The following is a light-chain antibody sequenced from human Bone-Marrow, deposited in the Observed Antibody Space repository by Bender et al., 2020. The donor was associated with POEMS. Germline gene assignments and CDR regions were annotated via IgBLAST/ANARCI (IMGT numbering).Light chain of an antibody. V-gene: IGLV2-23*02. CDR3: CSYGGNYTWV. J-gene: IGLJ3*02. CDR1: STDVGSYNL. CDR2: EVS. Sequence: QSALTQPASVSGSPGQSITISCTGSSTDVGSYNLVSWYQQHPGTAPKLLLYEVSKRPSGISDRFSGSKSDTSASLAITGLQAEDEADYHCCSYGGNYTWVFGGGTKLTVL.